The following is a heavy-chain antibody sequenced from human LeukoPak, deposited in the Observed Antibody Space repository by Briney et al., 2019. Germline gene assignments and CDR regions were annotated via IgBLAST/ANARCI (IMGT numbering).Heavy chain of an antibody. CDR1: GGSISNYH. J-gene: IGHJ4*02. Sequence: PSETLSLTCTVSGGSISNYHWSWIRQPAGKGLEWIGRIYTSGSTNYSPSLKSRVTMSVDTSKNQFSLKLTSVTAADTAVYYCARVRSSDHWFDYWGQGTLVTVSS. V-gene: IGHV4-4*07. CDR2: IYTSGST. CDR3: ARVRSSDHWFDY. D-gene: IGHD2-21*01.